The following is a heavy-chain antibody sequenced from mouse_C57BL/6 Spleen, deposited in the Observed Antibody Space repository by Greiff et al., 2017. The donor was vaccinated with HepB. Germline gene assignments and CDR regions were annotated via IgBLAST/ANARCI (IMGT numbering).Heavy chain of an antibody. Sequence: QLQQSGPELVKPGASVKISCKASGYAFSSSWMNWVKQRPGKGLEWIGRIYPGDGDTNYNGKFKGKATLTADKSSSTAYMQLSSLTSEDSAVYFCARFGSSLYYAMDYWGQGTSVTVSS. D-gene: IGHD1-1*01. CDR1: GYAFSSSW. CDR2: IYPGDGDT. CDR3: ARFGSSLYYAMDY. J-gene: IGHJ4*01. V-gene: IGHV1-82*01.